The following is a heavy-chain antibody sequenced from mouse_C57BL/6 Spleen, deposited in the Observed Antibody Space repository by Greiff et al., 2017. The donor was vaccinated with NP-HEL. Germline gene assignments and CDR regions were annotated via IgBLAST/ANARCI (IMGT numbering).Heavy chain of an antibody. CDR3: TLYGSSPYYFDY. CDR1: GFTYSNYW. D-gene: IGHD1-1*01. Sequence: EVHLVESGGGLVQPGGSMKLSCVASGFTYSNYWMNWVRQSPEKGLEWVAQIRLKSDNYATHYAESVKGRFTISRDDSKSSVYLQMNNLRAEDTGIYYCTLYGSSPYYFDYWGQGTTLTVSS. V-gene: IGHV6-3*01. CDR2: IRLKSDNYAT. J-gene: IGHJ2*01.